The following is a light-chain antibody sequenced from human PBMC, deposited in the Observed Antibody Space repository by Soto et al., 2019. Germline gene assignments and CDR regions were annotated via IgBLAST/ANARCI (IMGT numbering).Light chain of an antibody. CDR1: QSVGRT. J-gene: IGKJ5*01. V-gene: IGKV3-15*01. Sequence: EIVLTQSPATQPPSPVQKPTLSCXASQSVGRTLAWYQQKPGQSPRLLVYGASTRANGTPARFSGSGSGTEFTLTINSLQAEDCAVYYCQQYYNWPRTFGQGTRLENK. CDR3: QQYYNWPRT. CDR2: GAS.